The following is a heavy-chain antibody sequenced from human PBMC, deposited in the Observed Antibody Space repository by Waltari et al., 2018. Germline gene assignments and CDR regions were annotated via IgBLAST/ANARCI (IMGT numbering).Heavy chain of an antibody. CDR1: GGSISSSNW. CDR2: IYHSGST. CDR3: ASRESGSYGLGYYYYGMDV. D-gene: IGHD1-26*01. V-gene: IGHV4-4*02. Sequence: QVQLQESGPGLVKPSGTLSLTCAVSGGSISSSNWWSWVRQPPGKGLEWIGEIYHSGSTNYNPSLKSRVTISVDKSKNQFSLKLSSVTAADTAVYYCASRESGSYGLGYYYYGMDVWGQGTTVTVSS. J-gene: IGHJ6*02.